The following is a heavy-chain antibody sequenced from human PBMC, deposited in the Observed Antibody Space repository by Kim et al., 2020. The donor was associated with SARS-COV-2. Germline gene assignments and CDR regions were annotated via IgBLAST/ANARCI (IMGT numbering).Heavy chain of an antibody. D-gene: IGHD6-19*01. J-gene: IGHJ4*02. V-gene: IGHV3-43*01. CDR3: AKDYSSGWSPNFDY. Sequence: ADSVKGRFTISRDNSKNSLYLQMNSLRTEDTALYYCAKDYSSGWSPNFDYWGQGTLVTVSS.